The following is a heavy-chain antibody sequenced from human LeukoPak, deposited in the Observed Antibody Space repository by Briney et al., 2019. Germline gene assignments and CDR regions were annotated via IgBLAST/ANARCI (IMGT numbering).Heavy chain of an antibody. Sequence: ASVKVSCKASGYTFTSYFMNWVRQAPGQGLEWMGIINSSGGSTSYAQKFQGRVTMTRDTTTSTVYMELNSLRAEDTAVYYCARLIWFGPDDYWGQGTLVTVSS. V-gene: IGHV1-46*01. J-gene: IGHJ4*02. CDR3: ARLIWFGPDDY. D-gene: IGHD3-10*01. CDR1: GYTFTSYF. CDR2: INSSGGST.